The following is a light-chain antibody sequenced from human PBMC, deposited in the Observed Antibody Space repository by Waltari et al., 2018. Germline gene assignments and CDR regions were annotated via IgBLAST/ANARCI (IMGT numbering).Light chain of an antibody. CDR2: EVN. CDR3: SSYEGTNTLL. V-gene: IGLV2-8*01. J-gene: IGLJ2*01. Sequence: QSALTQPPSASGSPGQSVTISCTRITTTGYTYVPWYQHHPGKAPKLIIYEVNRRPSGVPDRFSGSESGNTASLTVSGLQSEDGADYYCSSYEGTNTLLFGGGTKLTVL. CDR1: TTTGYTY.